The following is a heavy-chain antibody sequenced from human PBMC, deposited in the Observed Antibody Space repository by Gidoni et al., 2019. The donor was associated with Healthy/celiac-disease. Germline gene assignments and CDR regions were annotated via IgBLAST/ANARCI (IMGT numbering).Heavy chain of an antibody. CDR2: IKSKTDGGTT. V-gene: IGHV3-15*01. D-gene: IGHD3-22*01. Sequence: EVQLVESGGGLVKPGGPLRLSCAASGFPFSTAWMSWVRQAPGKGLEWVGRIKSKTDGGTTDDAAPVKGRFTISRDDSKNTLYLQMNSLKTEDTAVYYCTTGSHYYDSSGYSFWGQGTLVTVSS. J-gene: IGHJ4*02. CDR1: GFPFSTAW. CDR3: TTGSHYYDSSGYSF.